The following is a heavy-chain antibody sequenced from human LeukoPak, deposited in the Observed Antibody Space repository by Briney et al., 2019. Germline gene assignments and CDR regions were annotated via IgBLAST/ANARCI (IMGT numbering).Heavy chain of an antibody. D-gene: IGHD1-26*01. Sequence: SETLSLTCTVSGASISSGGNFWTWIRQPAGKGLEWIGRIYTSGSTNYNPSLKSRVTISANTSNKQCYLKLNSVTAADTAVYYCARDGIEAIDSWGQGTLVSVSS. J-gene: IGHJ4*02. V-gene: IGHV4-61*02. CDR1: GASISSGGNF. CDR2: IYTSGST. CDR3: ARDGIEAIDS.